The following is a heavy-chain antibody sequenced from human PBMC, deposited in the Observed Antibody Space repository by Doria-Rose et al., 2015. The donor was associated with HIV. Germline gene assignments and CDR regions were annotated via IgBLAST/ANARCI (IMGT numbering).Heavy chain of an antibody. J-gene: IGHJ4*02. V-gene: IGHV2-26*01. CDR2: IFSDDER. CDR3: ARIKSSRWYHKYYFDF. D-gene: IGHD6-13*01. CDR1: GVSLSSPGMG. Sequence: QESGPVLVKPTETLTLTCTVSGVSLSSPGMGGSWIRQPPGKALEWLANIFSDDERSYKTSLKSRLTISRGTSKSQVVLTMTDMDPVDTATYYCARIKSSRWYHKYYFDFWGQGTLVIVSA.